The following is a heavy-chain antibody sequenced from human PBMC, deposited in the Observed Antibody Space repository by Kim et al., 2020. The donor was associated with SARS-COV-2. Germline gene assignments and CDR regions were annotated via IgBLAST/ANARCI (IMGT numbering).Heavy chain of an antibody. Sequence: GGSLRLSCAASGFTFSSYSMNWVRQAPGKGLEWVSSISSSSSYIYYADSVKGRFTISRDNAKNSLYLQMNSLRAEDTAVYYCARDPYYDILTGYYRTGEVDYGMDVWGQGTTVTVSS. V-gene: IGHV3-21*04. D-gene: IGHD3-9*01. J-gene: IGHJ6*02. CDR2: ISSSSSYI. CDR3: ARDPYYDILTGYYRTGEVDYGMDV. CDR1: GFTFSSYS.